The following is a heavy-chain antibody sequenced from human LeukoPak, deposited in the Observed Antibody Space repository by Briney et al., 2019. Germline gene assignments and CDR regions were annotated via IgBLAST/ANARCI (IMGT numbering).Heavy chain of an antibody. V-gene: IGHV3-66*02. CDR2: IYSGGST. D-gene: IGHD4-17*01. CDR3: ARGNGDYYFDF. J-gene: IGHJ4*02. Sequence: GGSLRLSCAASGFTVSSNYMSWVRQAPGKGLEWVSVIYSGGSTYYADSVKGRFTISRDTSKNTLHLQMHSLTVEDTAVYYCARGNGDYYFDFWGQGTLVTVSS. CDR1: GFTVSSNY.